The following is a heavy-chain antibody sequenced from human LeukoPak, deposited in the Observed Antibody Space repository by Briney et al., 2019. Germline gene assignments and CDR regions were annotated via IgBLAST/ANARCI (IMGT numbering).Heavy chain of an antibody. V-gene: IGHV3-21*01. CDR1: GFTFSSYS. D-gene: IGHD3-16*01. Sequence: GGCLRLSCAASGFTFSSYSMNWVRQAPGKGLEWVSSLSSSSSYIYYADSVKGRFTISRDNAKNSLYLQMNSLRAEDTAVYYCATTYYDYVWGSYFSDLYYFDYWGQGTLVTVSS. CDR3: ATTYYDYVWGSYFSDLYYFDY. CDR2: LSSSSSYI. J-gene: IGHJ4*02.